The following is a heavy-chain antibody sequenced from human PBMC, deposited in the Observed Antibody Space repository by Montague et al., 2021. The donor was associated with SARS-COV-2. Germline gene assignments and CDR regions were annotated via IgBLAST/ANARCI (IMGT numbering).Heavy chain of an antibody. V-gene: IGHV2-70*20. CDR1: GFSLSTSGMC. Sequence: PALVKPTQTFTLTCTFSGFSLSTSGMCVSWVRQPPGKALEWLALIDWDDNKFYSTSLKTRLTISKDTSKNQVVLTMTNVDPVDTATYYCARSLYDILTGYYLPFDYWGQGTLVTVSS. D-gene: IGHD3-9*01. CDR3: ARSLYDILTGYYLPFDY. J-gene: IGHJ4*02. CDR2: IDWDDNK.